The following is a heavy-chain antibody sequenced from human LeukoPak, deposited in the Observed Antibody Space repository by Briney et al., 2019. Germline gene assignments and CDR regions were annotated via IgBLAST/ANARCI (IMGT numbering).Heavy chain of an antibody. D-gene: IGHD4-17*01. CDR3: ARLERLRGYYFDY. CDR2: ISGGGAST. V-gene: IGHV3-23*01. J-gene: IGHJ4*02. Sequence: GGSLRLSCAASGFTFSNYPMSWVRQAPGKGLEWVSAISGGGASTYYADSVKGRFTISRDNAKNSLYLQMNSLRAEDTAVYYCARLERLRGYYFDYWGQGTLVTVSS. CDR1: GFTFSNYP.